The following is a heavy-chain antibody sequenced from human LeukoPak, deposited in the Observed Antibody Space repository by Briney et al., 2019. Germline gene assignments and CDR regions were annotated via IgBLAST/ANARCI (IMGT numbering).Heavy chain of an antibody. CDR3: ARLKRGAAAAPGAFDY. Sequence: SETLSLTCTVSGGSISSYYWSWIRQPPGKGLEWIGYIYYSGSTNYNPSLKSRVTISVDTSKNQFSLKLSSVTAADTAVYYCARLKRGAAAAPGAFDYWGQGTLVTVSS. V-gene: IGHV4-59*08. CDR1: GGSISSYY. J-gene: IGHJ4*02. D-gene: IGHD6-13*01. CDR2: IYYSGST.